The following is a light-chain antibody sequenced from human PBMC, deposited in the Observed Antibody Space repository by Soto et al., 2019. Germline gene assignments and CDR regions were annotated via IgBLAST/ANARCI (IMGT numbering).Light chain of an antibody. V-gene: IGKV1-9*01. CDR2: AAS. CDR1: QGISNY. CDR3: QQLHSNPYT. Sequence: DIQLTQSPSFLSASVGDRVTITCRASQGISNYLAWYQQNPGTAPQLLIYAASTWQSGVPSRFSGSGSGTEFTLTISSLQPEDFATYYCQQLHSNPYTFGQGTKVEI. J-gene: IGKJ2*01.